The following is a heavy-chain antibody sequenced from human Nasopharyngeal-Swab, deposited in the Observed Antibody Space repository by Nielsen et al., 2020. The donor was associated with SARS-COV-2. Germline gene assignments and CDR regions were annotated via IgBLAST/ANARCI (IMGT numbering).Heavy chain of an antibody. V-gene: IGHV1-2*06. CDR2: VNPNSGDT. D-gene: IGHD6-13*01. J-gene: IGHJ4*02. CDR3: VRDDGGVPGIPETGPPGAF. Sequence: WVRQAPGQGCGWMGRVNPNSGDTIYAQEFQGRVTMTGDTSIGTAYMELRRLISDDTAVYYCVRDDGGVPGIPETGPPGAFWGQGTLVTVSS.